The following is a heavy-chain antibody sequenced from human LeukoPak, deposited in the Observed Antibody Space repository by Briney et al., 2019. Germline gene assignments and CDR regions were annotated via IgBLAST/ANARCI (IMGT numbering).Heavy chain of an antibody. Sequence: GGSLRLSCAASGVTFSSYWMGWVRQAPGKRLEWVANMNIDGSEKYYADSAKGRFTISRDNARNSVYLQMNSLRVEDTAVYYCARDPVEWELLLDYWGQGALVTVSP. J-gene: IGHJ4*02. CDR3: ARDPVEWELLLDY. CDR2: MNIDGSEK. CDR1: GVTFSSYW. D-gene: IGHD1-26*01. V-gene: IGHV3-7*01.